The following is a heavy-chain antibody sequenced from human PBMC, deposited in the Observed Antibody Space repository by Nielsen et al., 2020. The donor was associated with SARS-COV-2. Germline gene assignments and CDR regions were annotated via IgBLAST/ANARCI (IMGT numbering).Heavy chain of an antibody. V-gene: IGHV3-21*01. J-gene: IGHJ4*02. Sequence: WIRQPPGKGLEWVSSISSSSSYIYYADSVKGRFTISRDNAKNSLYLQMNSLRAEDTAVYYCARKGYYYDSSGYYDGYFDYWGQGTLVPSPQ. D-gene: IGHD3-22*01. CDR2: ISSSSSYI. CDR3: ARKGYYYDSSGYYDGYFDY.